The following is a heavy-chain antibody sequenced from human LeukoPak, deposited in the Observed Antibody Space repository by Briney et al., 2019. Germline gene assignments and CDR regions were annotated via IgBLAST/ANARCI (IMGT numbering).Heavy chain of an antibody. CDR1: GFTFSSYT. CDR3: AKDNRRITIFGVVTQSPFDY. V-gene: IGHV3-23*01. D-gene: IGHD3-3*01. Sequence: GGSLRLSCAASGFTFSSYTMSWVRQAPGKGLEWVSTITTSDGNTYYADSVKGRFTISRDNSKNTLYLQMNSLRAEDTAVYYCAKDNRRITIFGVVTQSPFDYWGQGTLVTVSS. CDR2: ITTSDGNT. J-gene: IGHJ4*02.